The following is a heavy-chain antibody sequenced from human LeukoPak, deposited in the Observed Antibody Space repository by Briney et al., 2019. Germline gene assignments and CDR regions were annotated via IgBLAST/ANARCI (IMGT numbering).Heavy chain of an antibody. V-gene: IGHV4-34*01. CDR1: GGSFSGYY. Sequence: SETLSLTCAVYGGSFSGYYWSWIRQPPGKGLEWIGEINHSGSTNYNPSLKSRVTISVDTSKNQFSLKLSSVTAADTAVYYCATGSYDYDAFDIWGQGTMVTVSS. J-gene: IGHJ3*02. CDR3: ATGSYDYDAFDI. D-gene: IGHD3-16*01. CDR2: INHSGST.